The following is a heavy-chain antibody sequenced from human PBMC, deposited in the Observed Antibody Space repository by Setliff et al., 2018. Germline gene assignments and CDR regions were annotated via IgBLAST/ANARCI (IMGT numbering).Heavy chain of an antibody. J-gene: IGHJ6*02. CDR1: GFTFSSYS. V-gene: IGHV3-21*01. CDR3: AREELWFGELASYYYYGMDV. CDR2: ISSSSSYI. D-gene: IGHD3-10*01. Sequence: GGSLRLSCAASGFTFSSYSMNWVRQAPGKGLEWVSSISSSSSYIYHADSVKGRFTISRDNAKNSLYLQMNSLRAEDTAVYYCAREELWFGELASYYYYGMDVWGQGTTVTVSS.